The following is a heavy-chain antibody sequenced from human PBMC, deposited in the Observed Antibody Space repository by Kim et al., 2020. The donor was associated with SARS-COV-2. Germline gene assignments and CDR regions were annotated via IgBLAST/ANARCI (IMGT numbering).Heavy chain of an antibody. V-gene: IGHV3-13*04. CDR1: GFTFSSYD. Sequence: GGSLRLSCAASGFTFSSYDMHWVRQATGKGLEWVSAIGTAGDTYYPGSVKGRFTISRENAKNSLYLQMNSLRAGDTAVYYCARGTTTVTTFSGGMDVWGQGTTVTVSS. CDR2: IGTAGDT. J-gene: IGHJ6*02. CDR3: ARGTTTVTTFSGGMDV. D-gene: IGHD4-17*01.